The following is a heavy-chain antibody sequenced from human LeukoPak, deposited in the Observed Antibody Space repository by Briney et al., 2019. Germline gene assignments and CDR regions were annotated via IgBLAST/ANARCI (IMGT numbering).Heavy chain of an antibody. CDR3: ARRSIAVAGPFDY. J-gene: IGHJ4*02. V-gene: IGHV3-48*04. D-gene: IGHD6-19*01. CDR2: ISSSSSTI. Sequence: GGSLRLSCAASGFTFSSYSMNWVRQAPGKGLEWVSYISSSSSTIYYADSVKGQFTISRDNAKNSLYLQMNSLRAEDTAVYYCARRSIAVAGPFDYWGQGTLVTVSS. CDR1: GFTFSSYS.